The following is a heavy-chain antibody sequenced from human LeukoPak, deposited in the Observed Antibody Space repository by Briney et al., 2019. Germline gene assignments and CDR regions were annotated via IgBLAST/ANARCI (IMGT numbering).Heavy chain of an antibody. V-gene: IGHV4-39*01. CDR1: GDSISSSSHY. CDR3: ARLPDSSGYYGFDY. CDR2: IYYSGST. D-gene: IGHD3-22*01. J-gene: IGHJ4*02. Sequence: SETLSLTCTVSGDSISSSSHYWGWIRQPPGKGLEWIGNIYYSGSTYYNPSLKSRVTISVDTSKNQFSLKLSSVTAADTAVYYCARLPDSSGYYGFDYWGQGTLVTVSP.